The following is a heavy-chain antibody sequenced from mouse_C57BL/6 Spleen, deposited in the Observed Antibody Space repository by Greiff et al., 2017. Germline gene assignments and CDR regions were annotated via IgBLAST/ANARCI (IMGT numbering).Heavy chain of an antibody. CDR3: AKNGDGNYLDY. Sequence: QVQLKESGAELVRPGASVKLSCKASGYTFTDYYINWVKQRPGQGLEWIARIYPGSGNTYYNEKFKGKATLTAEKSSSTAYMQLSSLTSEDSAVYFCAKNGDGNYLDYWGQGTTLTVSS. J-gene: IGHJ2*01. CDR2: IYPGSGNT. V-gene: IGHV1-76*01. D-gene: IGHD2-1*01. CDR1: GYTFTDYY.